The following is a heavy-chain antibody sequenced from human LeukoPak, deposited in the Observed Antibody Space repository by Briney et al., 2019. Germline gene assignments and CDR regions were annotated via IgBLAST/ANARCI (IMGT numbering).Heavy chain of an antibody. V-gene: IGHV1-3*04. CDR2: INTGNGNT. D-gene: IGHD3-22*01. Sequence: ASVKVSCKTSGYTFNNYGMHWVRQAPRQSPEWMGWINTGNGNTKSSQKFQDRVTLTRDTSASTAYMELYSLSSEDTAVYYCARVPLYDASGHYYPHWGQGTLVTVSS. CDR1: GYTFNNYG. CDR3: ARVPLYDASGHYYPH. J-gene: IGHJ1*01.